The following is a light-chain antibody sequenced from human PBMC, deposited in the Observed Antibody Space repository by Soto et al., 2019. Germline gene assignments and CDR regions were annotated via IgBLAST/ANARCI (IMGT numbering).Light chain of an antibody. J-gene: IGKJ1*01. Sequence: DIQMTQSPSTLPRSVGDRFTTTRRASQTISSWLAWYQQKPGKAPKLLIYKASTLKSGVPSRFSGSGSGAEFTLTISSLQPDDFATYYCQHYNSYSEAFGQGTKVDIK. V-gene: IGKV1-5*03. CDR1: QTISSW. CDR2: KAS. CDR3: QHYNSYSEA.